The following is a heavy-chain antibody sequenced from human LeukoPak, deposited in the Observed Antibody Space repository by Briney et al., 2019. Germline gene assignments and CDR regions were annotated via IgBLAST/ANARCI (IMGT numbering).Heavy chain of an antibody. D-gene: IGHD6-13*01. CDR1: GGSISSNNYY. V-gene: IGHV4-39*07. CDR3: ASSLWGAAAGHNWFDP. J-gene: IGHJ5*02. Sequence: SETLSLTCTVSGGSISSNNYYWGWIRQPPGKGLEWIGSIYYGGYTYYNPSLKSRVTISVDTSKNQFSLKLSSVTAADTAVYYCASSLWGAAAGHNWFDPWGQGTLVTVSS. CDR2: IYYGGYT.